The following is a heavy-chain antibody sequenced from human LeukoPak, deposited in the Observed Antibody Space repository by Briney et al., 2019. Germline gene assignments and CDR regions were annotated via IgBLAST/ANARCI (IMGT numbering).Heavy chain of an antibody. D-gene: IGHD3-22*01. J-gene: IGHJ4*02. CDR2: ISGSGGST. V-gene: IGHV3-23*01. CDR3: ASRRGTYYYDSSGYYSGRIDY. Sequence: GGSLRLSCAASGSTFSSYSMNWVRQAPGKGLEWVSAISGSGGSTYYADSVKGRFTISRDNSKNTLYLQMNSLRAEDTAVYYCASRRGTYYYDSSGYYSGRIDYWGQGTLVTVSS. CDR1: GSTFSSYS.